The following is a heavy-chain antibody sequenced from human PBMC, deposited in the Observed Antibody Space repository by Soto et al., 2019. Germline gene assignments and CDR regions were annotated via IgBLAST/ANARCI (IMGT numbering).Heavy chain of an antibody. V-gene: IGHV5-51*01. J-gene: IGHJ6*02. D-gene: IGHD6-13*01. Sequence: GESLKISCKGSGYSFTSYWIGWVRQMPGKGLEWMGIIYPGDSDTRYSPSFQGHVTISADKSISTAYLQWSSLKASDTAMYYCARLQYSAAAGETRMDVWGQGTTVTSP. CDR3: ARLQYSAAAGETRMDV. CDR1: GYSFTSYW. CDR2: IYPGDSDT.